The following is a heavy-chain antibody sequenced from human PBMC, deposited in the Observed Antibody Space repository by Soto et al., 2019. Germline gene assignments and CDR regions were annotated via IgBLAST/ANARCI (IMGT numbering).Heavy chain of an antibody. CDR1: GFTCSTYS. D-gene: IGHD6-19*01. CDR2: ISSSSTI. CDR3: ARERGSGWTFDY. J-gene: IGHJ4*02. Sequence: GGSLRLSCASSGFTCSTYSMNLVRQAPGKGLEWVSSISSSSTIYYADSVKGRFTISRDNVQNSLYLQMHSLRAEDTAVYYCARERGSGWTFDYWGQGTLVTVSS. V-gene: IGHV3-48*01.